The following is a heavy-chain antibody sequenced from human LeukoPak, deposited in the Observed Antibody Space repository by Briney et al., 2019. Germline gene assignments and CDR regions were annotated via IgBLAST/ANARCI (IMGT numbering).Heavy chain of an antibody. CDR1: GGSFSGYY. Sequence: SETLSLTRAVYGGSFSGYYWSWIRQPPRKGLEWIGEINHSGRTNYNPSLKSRVSISVDTCKNQFSLQLSSVTAAGTAVYYCARGPHLRCFDYWGLGTLVTVSS. CDR3: ARGPHLRCFDY. D-gene: IGHD3-16*02. CDR2: INHSGRT. J-gene: IGHJ4*02. V-gene: IGHV4-34*01.